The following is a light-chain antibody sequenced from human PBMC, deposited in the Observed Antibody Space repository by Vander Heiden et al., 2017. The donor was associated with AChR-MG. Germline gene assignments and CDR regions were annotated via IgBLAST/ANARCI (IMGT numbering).Light chain of an antibody. J-gene: IGLJ3*02. CDR3: QSYDTSGGVV. CDR2: RNT. Sequence: QSVLTLPPSVPGAPGQRVTISCTGSRSNIGAGYEVHWYQQLPGTAHKLLIYRNTQRPSGVPDRFSGSRSGTSASLAITGLQAEDEADYYCQSYDTSGGVVFGEGTKLSVL. V-gene: IGLV1-40*01. CDR1: RSNIGAGYE.